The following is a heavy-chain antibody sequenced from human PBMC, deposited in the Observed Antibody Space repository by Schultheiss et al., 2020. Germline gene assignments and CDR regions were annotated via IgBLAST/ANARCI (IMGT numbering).Heavy chain of an antibody. CDR2: ISSSSSYI. J-gene: IGHJ3*02. Sequence: GGSLRLSCAASGFTFSSYSMNWVRQGPGKGLEWVSSISSSSSYIYYADSVKGRFTISRDNAKNSLYLQMNSLRAEYTAVYYCAISSGWYRGAFDIWGQGTMVTVSS. V-gene: IGHV3-21*01. CDR1: GFTFSSYS. D-gene: IGHD6-19*01. CDR3: AISSGWYRGAFDI.